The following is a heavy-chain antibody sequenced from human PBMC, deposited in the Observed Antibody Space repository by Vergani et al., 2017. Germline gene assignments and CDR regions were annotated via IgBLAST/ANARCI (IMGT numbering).Heavy chain of an antibody. CDR2: IIPMLSTA. J-gene: IGHJ5*02. CDR3: TRQASYYYDSSGDYYEGWFDP. Sequence: QVQLVQSGAEVKKPGSSVKVSCKASGGTFSSYAISWVRQAPGQGLEWMGRIIPMLSTANYAQKFQGRVTITADESTSTAYMELSSRRSEDTAVYYCTRQASYYYDSSGDYYEGWFDPWGQGTLVTVSS. CDR1: GGTFSSYA. D-gene: IGHD3-22*01. V-gene: IGHV1-69*13.